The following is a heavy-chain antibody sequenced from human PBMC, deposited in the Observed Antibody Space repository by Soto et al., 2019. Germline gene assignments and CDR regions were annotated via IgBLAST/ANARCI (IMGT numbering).Heavy chain of an antibody. D-gene: IGHD4-17*01. J-gene: IGHJ4*02. CDR2: ISSSGSTI. Sequence: QVQLVESGGGLVKPGGSLRLSCAASGFTFRDYYMSWIRQAPGKGLEWVSYISSSGSTIYYADSVKGRFTISRDNAKNSLYLQMNSLRAEDTAVYYCARADPMTTVTPFTFDYWGQGTLVTVSS. V-gene: IGHV3-11*01. CDR1: GFTFRDYY. CDR3: ARADPMTTVTPFTFDY.